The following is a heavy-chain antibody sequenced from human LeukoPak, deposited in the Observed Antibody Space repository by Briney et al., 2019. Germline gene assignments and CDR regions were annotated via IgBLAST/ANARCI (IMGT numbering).Heavy chain of an antibody. Sequence: ASVKVSCKASGYTFTSYDINWVRQATGQGLEWMGWMSPNSGNTGYAQKFQGRVTMTRNTSISTAYMELSSLRSEDTAVYYCARPLTPYYYDSSGYNDWGQGTLVTVSS. CDR2: MSPNSGNT. CDR3: ARPLTPYYYDSSGYND. D-gene: IGHD3-22*01. V-gene: IGHV1-8*01. CDR1: GYTFTSYD. J-gene: IGHJ4*02.